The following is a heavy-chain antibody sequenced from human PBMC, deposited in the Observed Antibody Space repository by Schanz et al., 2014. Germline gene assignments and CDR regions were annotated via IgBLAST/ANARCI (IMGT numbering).Heavy chain of an antibody. D-gene: IGHD2-8*02. Sequence: EVHLLESGGGLVEPGGSLRLSCATSGFSLDIFAVSWVRQAPGKGLEWVSSFNDGGVNKYYADSVKGRFTISSDNSMSTLYLQMSSLRAEDTAVYYCAKSLESCPGGRCSRGYFDYWGQGTLVTVSS. CDR2: FNDGGVNK. J-gene: IGHJ4*02. CDR1: GFSLDIFA. CDR3: AKSLESCPGGRCSRGYFDY. V-gene: IGHV3-23*01.